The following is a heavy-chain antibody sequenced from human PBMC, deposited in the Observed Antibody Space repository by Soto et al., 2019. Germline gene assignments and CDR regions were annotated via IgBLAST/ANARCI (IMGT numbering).Heavy chain of an antibody. V-gene: IGHV3-33*01. Sequence: GGSLRLSCAASGFTFSSYGMHWVRQAPGKGLEWVAVIWYDGSNKYYADSVKGRFTISRDNSKNTLYLQMNSLRAEDTAVYYCAIGEDSGSYPPNYYYGMDVWGQGTTVTVSS. D-gene: IGHD3-10*01. CDR3: AIGEDSGSYPPNYYYGMDV. CDR1: GFTFSSYG. J-gene: IGHJ6*02. CDR2: IWYDGSNK.